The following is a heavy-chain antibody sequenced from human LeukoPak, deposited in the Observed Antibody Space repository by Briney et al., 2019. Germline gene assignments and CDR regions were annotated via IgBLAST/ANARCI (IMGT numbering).Heavy chain of an antibody. CDR1: GGTFSSYA. J-gene: IGHJ5*02. Sequence: SVKVSCKASGGTFSSYAISWVRQAPGQGLEWMGRIIPILGIANYAQKFQGRVTITADKSTSTAYMELSSLKSEDTAVYYCARDDRAAAGKNWFDPWGQGTLVTVSS. CDR3: ARDDRAAAGKNWFDP. V-gene: IGHV1-69*04. D-gene: IGHD6-13*01. CDR2: IIPILGIA.